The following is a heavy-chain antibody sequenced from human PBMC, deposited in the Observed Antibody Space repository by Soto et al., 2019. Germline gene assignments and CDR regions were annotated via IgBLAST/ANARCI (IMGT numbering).Heavy chain of an antibody. CDR2: INPSGGST. Sequence: ASVKVSCKASGYTFTSYYMHWVRQAPGQGLEWMGIINPSGGSTSYAQKFQGRVTMTRDTSTSTVYMELSSLRSEDTAVYYCARDRAPTLGYYYYYGMDVWGQGTTVTVSS. D-gene: IGHD3-10*01. CDR1: GYTFTSYY. J-gene: IGHJ6*02. CDR3: ARDRAPTLGYYYYYGMDV. V-gene: IGHV1-46*01.